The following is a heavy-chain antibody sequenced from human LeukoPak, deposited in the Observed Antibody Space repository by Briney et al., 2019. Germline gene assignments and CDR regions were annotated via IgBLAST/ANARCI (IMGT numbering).Heavy chain of an antibody. CDR3: ARDPGYYGMDV. J-gene: IGHJ6*04. Sequence: SETLSLTCTVSGGSVSSGSYYWSWIRQPPGKGLEWIGYIYYSGSTNYNPSLKSRVAISVDTSKNQFSLKLSSVTAADTAVYYCARDPGYYGMDVWGKGTTVTVSS. V-gene: IGHV4-61*01. CDR1: GGSVSSGSYY. CDR2: IYYSGST.